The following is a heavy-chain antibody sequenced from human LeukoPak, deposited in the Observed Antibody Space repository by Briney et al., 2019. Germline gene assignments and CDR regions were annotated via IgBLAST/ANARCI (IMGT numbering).Heavy chain of an antibody. V-gene: IGHV3-48*03. J-gene: IGHJ3*02. Sequence: PGGSLRLSCAASGFTFSSYEMDWVRRAPGKGLEWVSYIGSSGGSRYYADSVKGRFTSSRDNAKNSLYLQMNSLRVEDTAVYYCAREDGDAFGIWGQGTMVSVSS. CDR3: AREDGDAFGI. D-gene: IGHD5-24*01. CDR1: GFTFSSYE. CDR2: IGSSGGSR.